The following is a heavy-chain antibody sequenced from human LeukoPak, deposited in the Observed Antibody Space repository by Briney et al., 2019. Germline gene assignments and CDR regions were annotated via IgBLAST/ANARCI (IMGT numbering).Heavy chain of an antibody. J-gene: IGHJ6*03. V-gene: IGHV4-4*07. Sequence: PSETLSLTCTVSGGSISSYYWSWIRQPAGKGLEWIGRIYTSGSTNYNPPLKSRVTMSVDTSKNQFSLKLSSVTAADTAVYYCAKVVIAAAGTNYYYYMDVWGKGTTVTVSS. D-gene: IGHD6-13*01. CDR2: IYTSGST. CDR1: GGSISSYY. CDR3: AKVVIAAAGTNYYYYMDV.